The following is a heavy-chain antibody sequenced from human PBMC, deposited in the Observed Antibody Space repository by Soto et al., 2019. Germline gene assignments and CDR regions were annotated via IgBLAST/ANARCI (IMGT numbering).Heavy chain of an antibody. V-gene: IGHV1-69*13. J-gene: IGHJ6*02. D-gene: IGHD3-3*01. CDR1: GGTFSSYA. CDR3: ARTAEDFWSGYYYYYYGMDV. Sequence: SVKVSCKASGGTFSSYAISWVRQAPGQGLEWMGGIIPIFGTANYAQKFQGRVTITADESTSTAYMELSSLRSEDTAVYYCARTAEDFWSGYYYYYYGMDVWGQGTTVTVSS. CDR2: IIPIFGTA.